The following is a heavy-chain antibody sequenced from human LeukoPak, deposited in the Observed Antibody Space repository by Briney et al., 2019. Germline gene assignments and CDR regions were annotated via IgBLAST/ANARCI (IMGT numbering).Heavy chain of an antibody. CDR1: GGTFSSYA. J-gene: IGHJ4*02. V-gene: IGHV1-69*04. D-gene: IGHD3-9*01. Sequence: GASVKVSCKASGGTFSSYAISWVRQAPGQGLEWMGRIIPILGIANYAQKLQGRVTMTTDTSTSTAYMELRSLRSDDTAVYYCARGYYYYDILTGHDYWGQGTLVTVSS. CDR3: ARGYYYYDILTGHDY. CDR2: IIPILGIA.